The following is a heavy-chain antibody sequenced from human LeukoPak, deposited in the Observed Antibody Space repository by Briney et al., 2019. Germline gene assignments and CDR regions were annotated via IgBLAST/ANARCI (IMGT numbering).Heavy chain of an antibody. Sequence: SETLSLTCTVSGGSISSYYWSWIRQPPGKGLEWIGYIYYSGSTNYNPSLKSRVTISVDTSKNQFSLKLSSVTAADTVVYYCARGGYSYGSYYFDYWGQGTLVTVSS. CDR3: ARGGYSYGSYYFDY. D-gene: IGHD5-18*01. J-gene: IGHJ4*02. CDR1: GGSISSYY. V-gene: IGHV4-59*01. CDR2: IYYSGST.